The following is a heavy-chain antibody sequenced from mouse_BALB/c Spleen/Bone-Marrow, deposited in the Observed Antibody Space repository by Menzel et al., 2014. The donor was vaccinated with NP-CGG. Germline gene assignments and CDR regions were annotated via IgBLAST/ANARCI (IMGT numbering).Heavy chain of an antibody. CDR3: ARYVCGLSFDS. CDR1: GFNIKDTY. Sequence: VQLQQPGAELVKPGASVKLSCTASGFNIKDTYMHWVKQRPEQGLEWIGRIDPPNDNTKYDPKFQGKATITADTSSNTSFLQISRLSAEDTAFYYGARYVCGLSFDSWGQGTTLTVSS. D-gene: IGHD3-1*01. V-gene: IGHV14-3*02. CDR2: IDPPNDNT. J-gene: IGHJ2*01.